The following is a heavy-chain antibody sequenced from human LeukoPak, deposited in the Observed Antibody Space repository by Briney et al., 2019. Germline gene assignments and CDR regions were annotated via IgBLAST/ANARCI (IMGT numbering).Heavy chain of an antibody. V-gene: IGHV3-7*01. Sequence: GGSLRLSCAASGFTFSSYWMSWVRQAPGKGLEWVANIKQDGSEKYYVDSVKGRFTISRDNAKNSLYLQMNSLRAEDTAVYYCARDPYSSSRYRGEGAFDIWGQGTMVTVSS. CDR1: GFTFSSYW. D-gene: IGHD6-13*01. CDR3: ARDPYSSSRYRGEGAFDI. CDR2: IKQDGSEK. J-gene: IGHJ3*02.